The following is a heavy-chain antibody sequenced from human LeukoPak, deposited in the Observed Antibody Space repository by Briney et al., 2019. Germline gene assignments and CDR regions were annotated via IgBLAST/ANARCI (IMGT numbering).Heavy chain of an antibody. CDR3: ERRLVLFDY. CDR1: GGSISSSSYY. Sequence: SETLSLTCTVSGGSISSSSYYWGWIRQPPGKGLEWIGSIYYSGSTYYNPSLKSRVTISADTSKNQFSLKLSSVTAADTAVYYCERRLVLFDYWGQETLVTVFS. J-gene: IGHJ4*02. CDR2: IYYSGST. D-gene: IGHD2/OR15-2a*01. V-gene: IGHV4-39*01.